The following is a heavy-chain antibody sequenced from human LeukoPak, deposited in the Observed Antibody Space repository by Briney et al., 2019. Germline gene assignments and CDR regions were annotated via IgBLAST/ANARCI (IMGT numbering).Heavy chain of an antibody. CDR1: GFTVSSNY. CDR3: ARASVGARGPHFDY. J-gene: IGHJ4*02. V-gene: IGHV3-66*01. CDR2: IYSGGST. Sequence: LAGGSLRLSCAASGFTVSSNYMSWVRQAPGKGLEWVSVIYSGGSTYYADSVKGRFTISRDNSKNTLYLQMNSLRAEDTAVYYCARASVGARGPHFDYWGQGTLVTVSS. D-gene: IGHD1-26*01.